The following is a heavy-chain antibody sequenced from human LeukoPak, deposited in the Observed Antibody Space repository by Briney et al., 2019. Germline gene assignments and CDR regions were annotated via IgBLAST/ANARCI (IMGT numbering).Heavy chain of an antibody. CDR3: ARDIVPYSNWFDP. V-gene: IGHV3-30*01. CDR2: ISYDGCNK. D-gene: IGHD2-15*01. J-gene: IGHJ5*02. CDR1: GFTFSSYA. Sequence: PGGSLRLSCAASGFTFSSYAMHWVRQAPGKGLEWVAVISYDGCNKYYADSVKGRFTIFRDNSKNTLYLQMNSLRAEDTAVYYCARDIVPYSNWFDPWGQGTLVTVSS.